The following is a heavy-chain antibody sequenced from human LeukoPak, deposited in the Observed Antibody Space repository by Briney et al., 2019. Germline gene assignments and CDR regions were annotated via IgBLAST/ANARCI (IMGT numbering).Heavy chain of an antibody. D-gene: IGHD3-10*01. V-gene: IGHV4-34*01. CDR3: ARFLWHRNWFDP. CDR1: GESFSGYY. J-gene: IGHJ5*02. Sequence: ASETLSLTCAVYGESFSGYYWSWIRQPPGKGLEWIGEINHSGSTNYNPSLKSRVTISVDTSKNQFSLKLSSVTAADTAVYYCARFLWHRNWFDPWGQGTQVTVSS. CDR2: INHSGST.